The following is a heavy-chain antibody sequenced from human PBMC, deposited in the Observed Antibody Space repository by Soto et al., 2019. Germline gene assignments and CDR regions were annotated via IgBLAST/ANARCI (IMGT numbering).Heavy chain of an antibody. V-gene: IGHV1-3*05. CDR3: AREGYSYEGMDV. D-gene: IGHD5-18*01. CDR2: INAGNGNT. CDR1: GYTFTSYA. Sequence: QVQLVQSGAEEKKPGASVKVSCKASGYTFTSYAMHWVRQAPGQRLEWMGWINAGNGNTKYSQKFQGRVTITRDTSASTAYMELSSLRSADTAVYYCAREGYSYEGMDVWGQGTTVTVSS. J-gene: IGHJ6*02.